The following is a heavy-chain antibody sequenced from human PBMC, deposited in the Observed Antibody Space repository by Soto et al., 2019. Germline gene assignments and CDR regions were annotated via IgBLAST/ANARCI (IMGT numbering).Heavy chain of an antibody. V-gene: IGHV3-30-3*01. CDR1: GFTFSSYA. D-gene: IGHD6-13*01. Sequence: GGSLRLSCAASGFTFSSYAMHWVRQAPGKGLEWVAVISYDGSNKYYADSVKGRFTISRDNSKNTLYLQMNSLRAEDTAVYYCARALSAKSIAAAGPDYWGQGTMVTVYS. CDR3: ARALSAKSIAAAGPDY. J-gene: IGHJ4*02. CDR2: ISYDGSNK.